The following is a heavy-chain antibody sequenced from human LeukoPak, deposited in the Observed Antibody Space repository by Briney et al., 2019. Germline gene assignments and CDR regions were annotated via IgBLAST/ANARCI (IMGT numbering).Heavy chain of an antibody. D-gene: IGHD3-9*01. J-gene: IGHJ5*02. CDR1: GGSLSSNNYF. V-gene: IGHV4-39*01. CDR3: ARLLTTNWFDL. CDR2: IYYTGSA. Sequence: KPSGTLSLPCTVSGGSLSSNNYFWGWVRPPPRKGVEGIGSIYYTGSAYYNPSLKSRVTISVDTSKNQFSLKLRSVTAADTAVYYCARLLTTNWFDLWGQGTLVTVSS.